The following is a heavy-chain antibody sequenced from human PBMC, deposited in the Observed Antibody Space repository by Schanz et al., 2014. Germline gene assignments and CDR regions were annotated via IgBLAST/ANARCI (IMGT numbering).Heavy chain of an antibody. CDR2: LTSSGSTT. D-gene: IGHD6-13*01. Sequence: EVQVLESAEGLVEAGGSLRLPRAASGAIFSSYAMSWVRQASGKGLEWVSALTSSGSTTYYADSVKGRFTISRDNSKNTLDLQMNSLRGEDTAIYYCAKDLAADGVFDYWGLGSLVTVSP. CDR1: GAIFSSYA. CDR3: AKDLAADGVFDY. J-gene: IGHJ4*02. V-gene: IGHV3-23*01.